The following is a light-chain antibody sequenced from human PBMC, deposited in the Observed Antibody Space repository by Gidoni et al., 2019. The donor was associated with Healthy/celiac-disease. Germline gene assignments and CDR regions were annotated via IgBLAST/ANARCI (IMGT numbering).Light chain of an antibody. Sequence: EIVMTQSPATLSVSPGERATLSCRASQSVSSNLAWYQQKPGQAPRLLIYGASTRATGIPARFSGSGSGTEFTLTISSLQSEDFAVYYCLQYNNWPPLTFGGXTKVEIK. J-gene: IGKJ4*01. CDR3: LQYNNWPPLT. CDR1: QSVSSN. CDR2: GAS. V-gene: IGKV3-15*01.